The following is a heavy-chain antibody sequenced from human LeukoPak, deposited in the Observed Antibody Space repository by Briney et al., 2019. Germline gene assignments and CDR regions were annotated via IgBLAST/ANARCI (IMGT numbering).Heavy chain of an antibody. CDR3: ARAVGPFDY. CDR2: ISWNSGSI. V-gene: IGHV3-9*01. CDR1: GFTFDDYA. Sequence: GGSLRLSCAASGFTFDDYAMHWVRQAPGKGLEWVSGISWNSGSIGYADSVKGRFTISRDNAKNTLYLQLDSLRGEDTAVYYCARAVGPFDYWGQGTLVTVSS. D-gene: IGHD2-15*01. J-gene: IGHJ4*02.